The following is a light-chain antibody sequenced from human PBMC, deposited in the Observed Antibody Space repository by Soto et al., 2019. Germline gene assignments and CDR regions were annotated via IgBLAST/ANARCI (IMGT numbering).Light chain of an antibody. V-gene: IGKV1-33*01. Sequence: DVHLTQSPSSLSASVGDRVTITCQASQDISTDLTWYQQEPGKAPKVLVYAASKLETGVPSRFSGSGSDTHFTLTINSLRPEDFATYYCQHYFNFPFTFGPGTKVDV. J-gene: IGKJ3*01. CDR3: QHYFNFPFT. CDR1: QDISTD. CDR2: AAS.